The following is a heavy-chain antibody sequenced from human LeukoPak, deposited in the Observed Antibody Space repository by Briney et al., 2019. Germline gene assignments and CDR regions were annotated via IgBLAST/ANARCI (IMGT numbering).Heavy chain of an antibody. Sequence: SEPLSLPCSVPGGSLNSFSHYWAWIRQPPGKGLEWIGCIFSSGSTYYNPSLQSRVTFSLDKSNNHFALKLTSLTAADTAVYYCARGLAHGGIANWFDPWGQGTLVTVSS. J-gene: IGHJ5*02. CDR2: IFSSGST. D-gene: IGHD2-21*01. CDR3: ARGLAHGGIANWFDP. CDR1: GGSLNSFSHY. V-gene: IGHV4-39*06.